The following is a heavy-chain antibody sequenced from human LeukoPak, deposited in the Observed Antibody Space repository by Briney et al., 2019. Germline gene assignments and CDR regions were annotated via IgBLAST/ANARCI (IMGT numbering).Heavy chain of an antibody. V-gene: IGHV1-2*06. CDR2: INPNSGGT. Sequence: ASVKVSCKASGYTFTRYDINWVRQATGQGLEWMGRINPNSGGTNYAQKFQGRVTMTRDTSISTAYMELSRLRSDDTAVYYCARVYYDSSGYYRIDYWGQGTLVTVSS. CDR3: ARVYYDSSGYYRIDY. J-gene: IGHJ4*02. CDR1: GYTFTRYD. D-gene: IGHD3-22*01.